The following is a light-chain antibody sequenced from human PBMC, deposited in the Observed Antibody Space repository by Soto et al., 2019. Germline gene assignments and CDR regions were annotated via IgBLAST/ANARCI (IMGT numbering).Light chain of an antibody. CDR1: QSVRSS. CDR2: DAA. CDR3: QARTNWLPYT. V-gene: IGKV3-11*01. J-gene: IGKJ2*01. Sequence: ALTQSPATLSLSPGERATLSCRASQSVRSSLAWYQQKPGQAPRLVIYDAANRATGIPARFSGSGSGTDFTLTISSLEPEDFAVYYCQARTNWLPYTFGQGTKLEIK.